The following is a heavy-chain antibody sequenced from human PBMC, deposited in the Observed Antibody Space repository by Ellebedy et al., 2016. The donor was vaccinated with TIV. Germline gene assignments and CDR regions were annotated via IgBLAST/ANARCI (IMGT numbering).Heavy chain of an antibody. V-gene: IGHV3-53*01. Sequence: GESLKIPXAASGFTVSNYYMSWVRQAPGKGLEWISFLYAGGTTYYADSVKGRFTISRDNSRNTLFLQMNSLRAEDTAVYFCARSHALVRFDFWGQGTLVTVSS. D-gene: IGHD3-16*02. CDR1: GFTVSNYY. J-gene: IGHJ4*02. CDR3: ARSHALVRFDF. CDR2: LYAGGTT.